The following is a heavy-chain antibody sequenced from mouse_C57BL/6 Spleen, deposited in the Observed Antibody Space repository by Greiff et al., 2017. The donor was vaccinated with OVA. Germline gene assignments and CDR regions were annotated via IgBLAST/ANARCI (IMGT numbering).Heavy chain of an antibody. CDR1: GFTFSDYG. J-gene: IGHJ2*01. Sequence: EVKLMESGGGLVKPGGSLKLSCAASGFTFSDYGMRWVRQAPEKGLEWVAYISSGSSTIYYADTVKGRFTISRDNAKNTLFLQMTSLRSEDTAMYYCASDWSLDYWGQGTTLTVSS. CDR2: ISSGSSTI. V-gene: IGHV5-17*01. D-gene: IGHD2-13*01. CDR3: ASDWSLDY.